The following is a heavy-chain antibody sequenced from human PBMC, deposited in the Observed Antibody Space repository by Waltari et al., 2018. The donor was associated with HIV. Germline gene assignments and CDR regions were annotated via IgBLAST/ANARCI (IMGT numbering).Heavy chain of an antibody. Sequence: VHLQQSGAEVKKPGASVRISCKTSGYKFTSFYIHWVRQGPGQTLEWMGIIYPSDGSSTAGQKFQGRVTISRDTSTNTVFLDLSRLKSEDTATYYCARRASYYDFWGGFSSPAPFDLWGQGTLVTVST. D-gene: IGHD3-3*01. CDR3: ARRASYYDFWGGFSSPAPFDL. CDR2: IYPSDGSS. V-gene: IGHV1-46*01. J-gene: IGHJ4*02. CDR1: GYKFTSFY.